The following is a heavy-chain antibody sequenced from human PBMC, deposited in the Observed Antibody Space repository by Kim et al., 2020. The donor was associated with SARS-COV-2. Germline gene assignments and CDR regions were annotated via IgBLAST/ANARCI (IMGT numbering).Heavy chain of an antibody. CDR1: GGTFSSYA. CDR2: IIPIFGTA. CDR3: ARDREGYCSGGSCLLDAFDI. D-gene: IGHD2-15*01. V-gene: IGHV1-69*13. Sequence: SVKVSCKASGGTFSSYAISWVRQAPGQGLEWMGGIIPIFGTANYAQKFQGRVTITADESTSTAYMELSSLRSEDTAVYYCARDREGYCSGGSCLLDAFDIWGQGTMVTVSS. J-gene: IGHJ3*02.